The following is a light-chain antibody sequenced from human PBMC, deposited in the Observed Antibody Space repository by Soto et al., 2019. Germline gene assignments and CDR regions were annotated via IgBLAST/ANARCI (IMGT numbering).Light chain of an antibody. V-gene: IGKV1-5*03. CDR1: QSISSW. CDR3: QQFNSFPWT. Sequence: PSTLSASVGHRVTITCRASQSISSWLAWYQQKPGKAPKLLINNASSLESGVPSRFSGSGSGTEFTLTISSLQPDDFATYYCQQFNSFPWTFGQGTKVDIK. J-gene: IGKJ1*01. CDR2: NAS.